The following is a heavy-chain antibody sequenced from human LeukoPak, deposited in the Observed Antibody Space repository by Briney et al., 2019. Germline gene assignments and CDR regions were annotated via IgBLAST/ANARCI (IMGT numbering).Heavy chain of an antibody. Sequence: GGSLRLSCAASGFTFSSYAMSWVRQAPGKGLEWVSAISGSGGSTYYADSVKGRFTISRDNSKNTLYLQMNSLRAEDTAVYYCARYYDSSGYPMIRMDVWGQGTTVTVSS. V-gene: IGHV3-23*01. CDR2: ISGSGGST. J-gene: IGHJ6*02. CDR1: GFTFSSYA. D-gene: IGHD3-22*01. CDR3: ARYYDSSGYPMIRMDV.